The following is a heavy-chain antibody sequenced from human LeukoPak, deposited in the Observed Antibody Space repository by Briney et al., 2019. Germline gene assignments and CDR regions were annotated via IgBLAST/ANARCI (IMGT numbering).Heavy chain of an antibody. CDR3: ARPQRYQLLYRWFDP. J-gene: IGHJ5*02. D-gene: IGHD2-2*01. CDR1: GGSLSGYY. CDR2: INHSGST. Sequence: SETLSLTRAVYGGSLSGYYWSWIRQPPGKGLEWIGEINHSGSTNYTPPLQSRVTISVDTTKNQFSLKLSSVTAADTAVYYCARPQRYQLLYRWFDPWGQGTLVTVSS. V-gene: IGHV4-34*01.